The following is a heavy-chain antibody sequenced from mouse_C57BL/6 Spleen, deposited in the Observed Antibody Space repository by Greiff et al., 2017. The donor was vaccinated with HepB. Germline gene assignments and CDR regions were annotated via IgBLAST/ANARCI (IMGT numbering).Heavy chain of an antibody. CDR3: ARDELGRWARFAY. V-gene: IGHV5-4*01. CDR1: GFTFSSYA. D-gene: IGHD4-1*01. J-gene: IGHJ3*01. CDR2: ISDGGSYT. Sequence: DVKLVESGGGLVKPGGSLKLSCAASGFTFSSYAMSWVRQTPEKRLEWVATISDGGSYTYYPDNVKGRFTISRDNAKNNLYLQMSHLKSEDTAMYYCARDELGRWARFAYWGQGTLVTVSA.